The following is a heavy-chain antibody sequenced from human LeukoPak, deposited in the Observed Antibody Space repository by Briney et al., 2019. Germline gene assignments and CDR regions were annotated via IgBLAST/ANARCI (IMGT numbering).Heavy chain of an antibody. Sequence: GGSLRLSCAASGFTFKGYWMSWVRQAPGKGLEWVANIQQDGSEKKYVDSVKGRFTISRDNAKNSLYLQMDSLRAEDTAVYYCVRLRYTYGKNFDCWGQGTLVTVSS. CDR3: VRLRYTYGKNFDC. CDR1: GFTFKGYW. CDR2: IQQDGSEK. D-gene: IGHD5-18*01. V-gene: IGHV3-7*01. J-gene: IGHJ4*02.